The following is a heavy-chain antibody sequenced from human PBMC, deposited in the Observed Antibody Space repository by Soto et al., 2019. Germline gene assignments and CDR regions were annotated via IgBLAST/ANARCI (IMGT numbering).Heavy chain of an antibody. CDR1: GFPFSAEA. CDR2: ISYDGNNK. D-gene: IGHD6-13*01. V-gene: IGHV3-30-3*01. CDR3: ARDYSSGWCLDY. J-gene: IGHJ4*02. Sequence: QVQLVESGGGVVQPGNSLRLSCAGSGFPFSAEAMHWVRQAPGKGLEWVAAISYDGNNKNHADSVKGRFTVSRDNAKNTLYLQIYSLRPEDTAVYSGARDYSSGWCLDYWGQGSLVTVSS.